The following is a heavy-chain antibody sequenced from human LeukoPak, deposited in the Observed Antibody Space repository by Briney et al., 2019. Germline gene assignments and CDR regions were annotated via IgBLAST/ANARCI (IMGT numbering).Heavy chain of an antibody. Sequence: SETLSLTCAVYGGSFSGYYWSWIRQPPGKGLEWIGEINHSGFTNYNPSLKSRVTISVDTSKNQFSLKLSSVTAADTAVYYRARGFVSTTSYFDYWGQGTLVTVSS. CDR3: ARGFVSTTSYFDY. V-gene: IGHV4-34*01. CDR2: INHSGFT. CDR1: GGSFSGYY. D-gene: IGHD5/OR15-5a*01. J-gene: IGHJ4*02.